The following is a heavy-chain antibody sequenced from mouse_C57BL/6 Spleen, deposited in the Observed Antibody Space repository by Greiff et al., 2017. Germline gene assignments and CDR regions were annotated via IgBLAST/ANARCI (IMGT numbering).Heavy chain of an antibody. CDR1: GYSITSGYY. CDR2: ISYDGSN. CDR3: ARGHLPLDY. Sequence: EVKLMESGPGLVKPSQSLSLTCSVIGYSITSGYYWNWLRQFPGNKLEWMGYISYDGSNNYNPSLKNRISITRDTSKNQFFLKLNSVTTEDTATYYCARGHLPLDYWCQGTTLTVSS. D-gene: IGHD2-1*01. V-gene: IGHV3-6*01. J-gene: IGHJ2*01.